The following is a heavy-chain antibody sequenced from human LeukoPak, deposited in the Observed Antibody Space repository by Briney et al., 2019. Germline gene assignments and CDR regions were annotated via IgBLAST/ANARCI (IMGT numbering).Heavy chain of an antibody. D-gene: IGHD5-18*01. CDR3: ARHEVDTAIPGHLID. CDR1: GGSISSSSYY. J-gene: IGHJ4*02. CDR2: IYYSGST. V-gene: IGHV4-39*01. Sequence: SETLSLTCTVSGGSISSSSYYWGWIRQPPGKGLEWIGSIYYSGSTYYNPSLKSRVTISVDTSKNQFSLKLSSVTAADTAVYYCARHEVDTAIPGHLIDRGQGTLVTVSS.